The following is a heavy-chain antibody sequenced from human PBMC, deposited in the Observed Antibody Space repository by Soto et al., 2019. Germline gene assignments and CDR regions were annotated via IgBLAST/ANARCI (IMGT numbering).Heavy chain of an antibody. Sequence: DVQLVESGGGLVQRGGSLRLACAASGFTVISDYMTWVRQAPGKGLEWVSVIYSGVNTSYADSVKGRFTISRDNAKNTLDLQMNSLRAEDTAVYYCARGRLVISDWGQGAQVIV. V-gene: IGHV3-66*01. CDR2: IYSGVNT. D-gene: IGHD1-26*01. J-gene: IGHJ4*02. CDR3: ARGRLVISD. CDR1: GFTVISDY.